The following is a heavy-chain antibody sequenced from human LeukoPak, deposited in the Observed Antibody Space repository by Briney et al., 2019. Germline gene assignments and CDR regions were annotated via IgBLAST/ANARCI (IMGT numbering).Heavy chain of an antibody. CDR2: ISAYNGNT. Sequence: ASVKVSCKASGYTFTSYGISWVRQAPEQGLEWMGCISAYNGNTNYAQKLQGRVTMTTDTSTSTAYMELRSLRSDDTAVYYCAREFHYYDSSGYYYAFDIWGQGTMVTVSS. V-gene: IGHV1-18*01. J-gene: IGHJ3*02. CDR3: AREFHYYDSSGYYYAFDI. D-gene: IGHD3-22*01. CDR1: GYTFTSYG.